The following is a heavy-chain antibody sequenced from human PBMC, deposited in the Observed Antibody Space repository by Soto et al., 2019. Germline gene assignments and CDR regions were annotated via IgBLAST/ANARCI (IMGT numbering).Heavy chain of an antibody. CDR3: ARADLYYASCGYSDEGSLYFPY. CDR1: GDSISSGGYY. CDR2: IYYSGST. V-gene: IGHV4-31*03. J-gene: IGHJ4*02. Sequence: SETLSLTCTVSGDSISSGGYYWSWIRQHPGKGLEWIGYIYYSGSTYYNPSLKSRVSMSLDTSEIQFSLRLYSVTAADTAVYYCARADLYYASCGYSDEGSLYFPYCGQGTMVTVSP. D-gene: IGHD3-22*01.